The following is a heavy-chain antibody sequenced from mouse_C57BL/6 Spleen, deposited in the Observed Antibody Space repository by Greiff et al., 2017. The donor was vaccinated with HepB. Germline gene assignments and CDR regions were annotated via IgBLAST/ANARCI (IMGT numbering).Heavy chain of an antibody. V-gene: IGHV7-1*01. D-gene: IGHD1-1*01. CDR1: GFTFSDFY. CDR2: SRNKANDYTT. Sequence: EVQVVDSGGGLVQSGRSLRLSCATSGFTFSDFYMEWVRQAPGKGLEWIAASRNKANDYTTEYSASVKGRFIVSRDTSQSILYLQMNALRAEDTAMYYCARDATYYYGSSYGYFDVWGTGTTVTVSS. J-gene: IGHJ1*03. CDR3: ARDATYYYGSSYGYFDV.